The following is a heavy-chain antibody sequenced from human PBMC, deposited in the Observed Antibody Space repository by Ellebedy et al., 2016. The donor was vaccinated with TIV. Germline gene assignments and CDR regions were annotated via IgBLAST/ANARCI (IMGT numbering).Heavy chain of an antibody. CDR1: GYTFTSYY. J-gene: IGHJ4*02. CDR2: INPSGGST. D-gene: IGHD5-12*01. V-gene: IGHV1-46*01. Sequence: AASVKVSCKASGYTFTSYYMHWVRQAPGQGLEWMGIINPSGGSTSYAQKFQGRVTMTRDTSTSTVYMELSSLRSEDTAVYYCARGFLGGYSAYLIDYWGQGTLVTVSS. CDR3: ARGFLGGYSAYLIDY.